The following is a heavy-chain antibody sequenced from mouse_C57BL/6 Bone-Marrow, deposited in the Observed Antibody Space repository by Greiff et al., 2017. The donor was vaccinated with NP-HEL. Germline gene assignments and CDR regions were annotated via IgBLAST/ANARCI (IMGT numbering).Heavy chain of an antibody. CDR3: ARGKTITTVVADYAMDY. V-gene: IGHV1-7*01. J-gene: IGHJ4*01. CDR1: GYTFTSYW. Sequence: VQLQQSGAELAKPGASVKLSCKASGYTFTSYWMHWVKQRPGQGLEWIGYINPSSGYTKYNQKFKDKATLTADKSSSTAYMQLSSLTYEDSAVYYCARGKTITTVVADYAMDYWGQGTSVTVSS. D-gene: IGHD1-1*01. CDR2: INPSSGYT.